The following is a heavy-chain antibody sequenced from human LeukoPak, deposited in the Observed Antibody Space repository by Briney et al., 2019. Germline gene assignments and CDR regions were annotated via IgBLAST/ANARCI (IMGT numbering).Heavy chain of an antibody. D-gene: IGHD1-1*01. CDR3: ARGPNWNDVGYFDY. Sequence: ASVKVSCKASGYTFTGYYMHWVRQAPGQGLEWMGWINHNSGGTNYAQKFQGRVTMTRDTSISTAYMELSRLRSDDTAVYYCARGPNWNDVGYFDYWGQGTLVTVSS. CDR2: INHNSGGT. V-gene: IGHV1-2*02. J-gene: IGHJ4*02. CDR1: GYTFTGYY.